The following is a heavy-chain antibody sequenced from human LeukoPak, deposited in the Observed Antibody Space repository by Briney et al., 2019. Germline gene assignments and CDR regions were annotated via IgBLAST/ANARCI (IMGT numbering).Heavy chain of an antibody. CDR2: IHPNTGGT. Sequence: GASVTVSCKASGYTFTDYYMHWVRQAPGQGLEWMGWIHPNTGGTNYAQKFQGRVTITRNTSISTAYMELSSLRSEDTAVYYCARVIISWFGEPFQGLDYWGQGTLVTVSS. CDR3: ARVIISWFGEPFQGLDY. D-gene: IGHD3-10*01. J-gene: IGHJ4*02. V-gene: IGHV1-2*02. CDR1: GYTFTDYY.